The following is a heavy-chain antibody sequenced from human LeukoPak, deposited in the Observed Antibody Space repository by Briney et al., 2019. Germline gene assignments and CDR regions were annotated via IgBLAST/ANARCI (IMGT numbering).Heavy chain of an antibody. CDR2: ISGSGGST. J-gene: IGHJ4*02. D-gene: IGHD6-25*01. CDR3: ATYISGWDGFDC. Sequence: GGSLRLSCAASGFTFSSYAMSWVRQAPGKGLEWVSAISGSGGSTYYADSVKGRFTISRDNSKNTLYLQMNSLRAEDTAVYYCATYISGWDGFDCWCGGTRVTVSS. V-gene: IGHV3-23*01. CDR1: GFTFSSYA.